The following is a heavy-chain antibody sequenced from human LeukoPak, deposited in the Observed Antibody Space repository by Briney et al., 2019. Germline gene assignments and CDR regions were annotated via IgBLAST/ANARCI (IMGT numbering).Heavy chain of an antibody. CDR3: ARDGAAATTADY. D-gene: IGHD6-13*01. CDR2: ISYDGGNK. V-gene: IGHV3-30*04. Sequence: GRSLRLSCAASGFTFSSYAMHWVRQAPGKGLEWVAGISYDGGNKYYADSVKGRFTISRDNSNNTLYMQMNSLRAEDTAVYYCARDGAAATTADYWGQGTLVTVSS. J-gene: IGHJ4*02. CDR1: GFTFSSYA.